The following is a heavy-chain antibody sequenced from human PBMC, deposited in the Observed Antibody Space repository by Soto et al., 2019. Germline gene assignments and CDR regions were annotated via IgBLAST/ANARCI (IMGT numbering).Heavy chain of an antibody. CDR2: MSPNTGTI. J-gene: IGHJ3*02. CDR3: ERDRQGIKTYEYFDI. V-gene: IGHV1-8*01. CDR1: GYTFTSYD. D-gene: IGHD1-20*01. Sequence: GASVKVSCKASGYTFTSYDINWVRQATGQGPEWMGWMSPNTGTIVYAQKFQGRVTMTRNTSTSTAYMTLRSLRSEDTAVYYCERDRQGIKTYEYFDIWGQGTTVTVSS.